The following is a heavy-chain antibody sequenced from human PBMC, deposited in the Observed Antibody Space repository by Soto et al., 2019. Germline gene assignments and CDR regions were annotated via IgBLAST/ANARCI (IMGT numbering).Heavy chain of an antibody. CDR1: GFAFSNYS. D-gene: IGHD3-3*02. V-gene: IGHV3-48*01. Sequence: GWSLRLSCAASGFAFSNYSMNWVRQAPGKGLEWVSYIRSSGSPTYYAGSVKGRFTISRDNAKKSLYLQMNSLRAEDTAVYYCARMTSSISLGRWGQGTLVTVSS. CDR2: IRSSGSPT. J-gene: IGHJ5*02. CDR3: ARMTSSISLGR.